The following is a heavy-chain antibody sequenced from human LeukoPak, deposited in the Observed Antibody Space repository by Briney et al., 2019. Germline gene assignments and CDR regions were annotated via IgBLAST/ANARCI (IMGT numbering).Heavy chain of an antibody. CDR3: AKRGVVIRVILVGFHKEAYYFDS. CDR2: ISGSGGGT. V-gene: IGHV3-23*01. CDR1: GITLSNYG. Sequence: GGSLRLSCAVSGITLSNYGMSWVRQAPGKGLEWVAGISGSGGGTNYADSVQGRLTISRDNPKHTLYLQMNGLRAEDTAVYFCAKRGVVIRVILVGFHKEAYYFDSWGQGALVTVSS. D-gene: IGHD3-22*01. J-gene: IGHJ4*02.